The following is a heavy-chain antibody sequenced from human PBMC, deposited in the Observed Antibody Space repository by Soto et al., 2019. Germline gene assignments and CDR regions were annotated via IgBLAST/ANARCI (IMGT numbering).Heavy chain of an antibody. CDR3: ARAHYSAYDRSDYFYYGMDV. CDR2: IWHDGNHK. V-gene: IGHV3-33*01. D-gene: IGHD5-12*01. CDR1: GFMFSSYG. Sequence: QAQLEEFGGGVVQPGGSLRLSCVTSGFMFSSYGMHWVRQAPGKGLEWVAVIWHDGNHKFYGDSVKGRFSISRDNSKNTVDLQMNSLRAEGTAVYYCARAHYSAYDRSDYFYYGMDVWGLGTTVTVSS. J-gene: IGHJ6*02.